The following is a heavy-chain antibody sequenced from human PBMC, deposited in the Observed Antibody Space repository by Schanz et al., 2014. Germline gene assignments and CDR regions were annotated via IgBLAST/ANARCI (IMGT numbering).Heavy chain of an antibody. D-gene: IGHD6-13*01. J-gene: IGHJ3*02. V-gene: IGHV1-18*04. CDR2: INVYNGDT. Sequence: QVQLVQSGAEVKKLGASVKVSCKASGYTFTDYYMHWVRQAPGKGLEWMGWINVYNGDTKFAKTFKDRVTLTTDPSTSTAYIELRSLRSDETAVYYCARNIIATARAYDIWGQGNMVTVSS. CDR1: GYTFTDYY. CDR3: ARNIIATARAYDI.